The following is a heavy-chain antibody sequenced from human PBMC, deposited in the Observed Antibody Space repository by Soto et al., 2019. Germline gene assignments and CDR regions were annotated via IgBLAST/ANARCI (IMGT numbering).Heavy chain of an antibody. Sequence: QVQLVQSGAEVKKPGASVKVSCKASGYTFTSYAMHWVRQAPGQRLEWMGWINAGNGNTKYSQKFQGRVTITRDTSASTAYMELSSLRSEDTAVYYSARVIGGWYYFDYWGQGTLVTVSS. D-gene: IGHD6-19*01. J-gene: IGHJ4*02. CDR3: ARVIGGWYYFDY. CDR2: INAGNGNT. V-gene: IGHV1-3*01. CDR1: GYTFTSYA.